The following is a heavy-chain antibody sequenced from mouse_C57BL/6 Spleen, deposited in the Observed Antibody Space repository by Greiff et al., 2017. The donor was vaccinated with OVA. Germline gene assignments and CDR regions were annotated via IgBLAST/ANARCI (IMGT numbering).Heavy chain of an antibody. J-gene: IGHJ3*01. D-gene: IGHD2-3*01. CDR1: GFSLTSYA. CDR2: IWTGGGT. CDR3: ASGWLLPFAY. Sequence: VMLVESGPGLVAPSQSLSITCTVSGFSLTSYAISWVRQPPGKGMEWLGVIWTGGGTNYNSALKSRLSISKDNSKSQVFLKMNSLQTDDTARYYCASGWLLPFAYWGQGTLVTVSA. V-gene: IGHV2-9-1*01.